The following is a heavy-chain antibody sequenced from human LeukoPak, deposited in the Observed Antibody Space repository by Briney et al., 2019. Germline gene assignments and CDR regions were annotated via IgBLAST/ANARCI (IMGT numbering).Heavy chain of an antibody. Sequence: ASVKVSCKASGYTFTGYYMHWVRQAPGQGLEWVGWINPNSGGTNYAQKFQGRVTMTRDTSISTAYMELSRLRSDDTAAYYCARGSGGYSYDTYWYFDLWGRGTLVTVSS. D-gene: IGHD5-18*01. CDR3: ARGSGGYSYDTYWYFDL. V-gene: IGHV1-2*02. J-gene: IGHJ2*01. CDR2: INPNSGGT. CDR1: GYTFTGYY.